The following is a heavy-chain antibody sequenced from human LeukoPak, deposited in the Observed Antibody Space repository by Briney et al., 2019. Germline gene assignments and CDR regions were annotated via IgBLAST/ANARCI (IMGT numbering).Heavy chain of an antibody. J-gene: IGHJ4*02. CDR3: ATVVGTVAATPHY. CDR1: GYTLTELS. V-gene: IGHV1-24*01. Sequence: GASVKVSCKVSGYTLTELSLHWVRQAPGKGLEWMGGFDPEDGETIYAQKFQGRVTMTEDTSTDTAYMELSSLRSEDTAVYYCATVVGTVAATPHYWGQGTLVTVSS. D-gene: IGHD2-15*01. CDR2: FDPEDGET.